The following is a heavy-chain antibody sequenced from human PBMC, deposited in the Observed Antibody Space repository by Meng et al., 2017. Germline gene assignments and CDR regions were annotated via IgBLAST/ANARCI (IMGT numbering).Heavy chain of an antibody. CDR1: GGTFSSYT. D-gene: IGHD3-10*01. Sequence: QVQLVQSGAGVKKPGSSVKVSCKASGGTFSSYTISWVRQAPGQGPEWMGRIIPILGIANYAQKFQGRVTITADKSTSTAYMELSSLRSEDTAVYYCARDLSGSGTFDYWGQGTLVTVSS. CDR3: ARDLSGSGTFDY. CDR2: IIPILGIA. J-gene: IGHJ4*02. V-gene: IGHV1-69*08.